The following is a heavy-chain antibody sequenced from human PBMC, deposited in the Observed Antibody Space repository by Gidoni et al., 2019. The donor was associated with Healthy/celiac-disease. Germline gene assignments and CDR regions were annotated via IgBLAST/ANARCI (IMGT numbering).Heavy chain of an antibody. CDR1: GYSISSGDY. CDR3: ARDGLPMSFDI. J-gene: IGHJ3*02. Sequence: QLQLQESGPGLVKPSETLSLTCAVSGYSISSGDYWGWIRQPPGKGLEWIGSIYHSGSTYYNPSLKSRVTISVDTSKNQFALKLSSVTAADTAVYYCARDGLPMSFDIWGQGTMVTVSS. V-gene: IGHV4-38-2*02. CDR2: IYHSGST. D-gene: IGHD2-15*01.